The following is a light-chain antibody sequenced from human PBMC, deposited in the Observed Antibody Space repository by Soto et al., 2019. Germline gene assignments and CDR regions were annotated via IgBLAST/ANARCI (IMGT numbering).Light chain of an antibody. V-gene: IGLV2-14*03. Sequence: QSALTQPASVSGSPGQSVTISCTGTSSDVGGYNSVSWYQHHPGKAPKLMIYNVNNRPSGVSDRFSGSKSGNTASLTISGLQAEDEADYYCSSYTSSTTLVFGTGTKLTVL. CDR2: NVN. CDR3: SSYTSSTTLV. J-gene: IGLJ1*01. CDR1: SSDVGGYNS.